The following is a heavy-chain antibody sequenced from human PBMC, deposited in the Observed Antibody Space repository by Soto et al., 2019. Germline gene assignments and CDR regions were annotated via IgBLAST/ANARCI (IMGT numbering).Heavy chain of an antibody. Sequence: SETLSLTCAVYGGSFSGYYWSLIRQPPGKGLEWIGEINHSGSTNYNPSLKSRVTISVDTSKNQFSLKLSSVTAADTAVYYCARALYDYVWGSYRSHLGWFDPWGQGTLVTVSS. CDR3: ARALYDYVWGSYRSHLGWFDP. V-gene: IGHV4-34*01. CDR2: INHSGST. J-gene: IGHJ5*02. D-gene: IGHD3-16*02. CDR1: GGSFSGYY.